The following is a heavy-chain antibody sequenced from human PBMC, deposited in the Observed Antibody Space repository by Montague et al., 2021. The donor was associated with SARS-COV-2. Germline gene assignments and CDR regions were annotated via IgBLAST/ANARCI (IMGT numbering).Heavy chain of an antibody. V-gene: IGHV2-70*01. Sequence: PALVKPTQTLTLTCTFSGFSLTISGMCVRWIRQSPGKALEWLALINWHDEKYYSTSLKARLTISKDTSKNQVVLTMTNMDPLDTATYYCARTPHGDYSALFDYRGQGILVTVSP. CDR1: GFSLTISGMC. J-gene: IGHJ4*02. CDR2: INWHDEK. CDR3: ARTPHGDYSALFDY. D-gene: IGHD4-17*01.